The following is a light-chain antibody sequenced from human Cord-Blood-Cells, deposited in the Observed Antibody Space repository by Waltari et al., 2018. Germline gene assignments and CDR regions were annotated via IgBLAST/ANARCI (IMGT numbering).Light chain of an antibody. J-gene: IGLJ2*01. Sequence: QSALTQHPSASGSPGQSVTISCTGTSSDVGGYNYVSCYQQHPGKAPKLMIYEVSKRPSGVPERFSGSKSGNTASLTVSGLQAEDEADYYCSSYAGSNNEVFGGGTXXTXL. CDR3: SSYAGSNNEV. CDR1: SSDVGGYNY. CDR2: EVS. V-gene: IGLV2-8*01.